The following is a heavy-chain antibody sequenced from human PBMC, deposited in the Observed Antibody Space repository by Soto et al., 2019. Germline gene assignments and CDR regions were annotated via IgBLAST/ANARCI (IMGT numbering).Heavy chain of an antibody. J-gene: IGHJ4*02. CDR2: IENDGSEK. CDR1: GFTLSGYW. Sequence: PGGSLRLSCATSGFTLSGYWMSWVRQAPGKGLEWVANIENDGSEKYYVDSVKGRFTISRDNAKKSLYLQMNSLRAEDTAVYYCVRVGRYDSSGYYYGFDYWGQGALVTVSS. CDR3: VRVGRYDSSGYYYGFDY. V-gene: IGHV3-7*03. D-gene: IGHD3-22*01.